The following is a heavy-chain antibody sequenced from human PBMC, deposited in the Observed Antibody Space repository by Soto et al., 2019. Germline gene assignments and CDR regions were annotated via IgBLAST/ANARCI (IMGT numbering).Heavy chain of an antibody. J-gene: IGHJ5*02. D-gene: IGHD3-22*01. V-gene: IGHV4-34*01. CDR3: ARGPITTNPRFDP. Sequence: PSETLSLTCAVYGGSFRGYYWSWIRQPPGKGLEWIGEINHSGSTNYNPSLKSRVTISVDTSKNQFSLKLTSVTAADTAAYYCARGPITTNPRFDPWGQGTLVTVSS. CDR1: GGSFRGYY. CDR2: INHSGST.